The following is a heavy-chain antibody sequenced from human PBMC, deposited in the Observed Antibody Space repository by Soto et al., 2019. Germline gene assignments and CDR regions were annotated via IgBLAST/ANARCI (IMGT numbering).Heavy chain of an antibody. CDR1: GGTFSSYA. D-gene: IGHD3-22*01. CDR2: IIPIFGTA. Sequence: ASVKVSCKASGGTFSSYAISWVRQAPGQGLEWMGGIIPIFGTANYAQKFQGRVTITADESTSTAYMELSSLRSEDTAVYYCASPYYDSSGYYYWYFDLWGRGTLVTVSS. J-gene: IGHJ2*01. CDR3: ASPYYDSSGYYYWYFDL. V-gene: IGHV1-69*13.